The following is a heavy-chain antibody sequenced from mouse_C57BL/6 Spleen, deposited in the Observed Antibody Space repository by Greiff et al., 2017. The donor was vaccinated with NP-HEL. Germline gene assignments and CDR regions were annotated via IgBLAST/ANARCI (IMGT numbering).Heavy chain of an antibody. CDR1: GFTFSSYG. CDR3: ARDYGSSYKYFDV. D-gene: IGHD1-1*01. J-gene: IGHJ1*03. V-gene: IGHV5-6*01. CDR2: ISSGGSYT. Sequence: EVQLVESGGDLVKPGGSLKLSCAASGFTFSSYGMSWVRQTPDKRLEWVATISSGGSYTYYPDSVKGRFTISRDNAKNTLYLQMSSLKSEDTAMYYCARDYGSSYKYFDVWGTGTTVTVSS.